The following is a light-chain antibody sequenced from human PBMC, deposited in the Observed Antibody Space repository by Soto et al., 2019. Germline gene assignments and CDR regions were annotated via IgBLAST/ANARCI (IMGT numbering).Light chain of an antibody. CDR3: CSHAGSAV. CDR1: SSDVGSYNL. V-gene: IGLV2-23*01. CDR2: EGS. Sequence: QSVLTQPASVSGSPGQSITISCTGTSSDVGSYNLVSWYQQHPGKAPKLMIYEGSKRPSGVSNRFSGSKSGNTASLTISGLQAEDEADYYCCSHAGSAVFGGGTQLTVL. J-gene: IGLJ7*01.